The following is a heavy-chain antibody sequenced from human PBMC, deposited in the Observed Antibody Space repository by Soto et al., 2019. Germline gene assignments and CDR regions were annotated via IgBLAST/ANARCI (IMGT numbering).Heavy chain of an antibody. Sequence: PSETLSLTCAVYGGSFSGYYWSWIRQPPGKGLEWIGEINHSGSTNYNPSLKSRVTISVDTSKNQFSLKLSSVTAADTAVYYCARNNRPGSGWRNFDYWGQGTLVTVSS. J-gene: IGHJ4*02. V-gene: IGHV4-34*01. CDR1: GGSFSGYY. D-gene: IGHD6-19*01. CDR3: ARNNRPGSGWRNFDY. CDR2: INHSGST.